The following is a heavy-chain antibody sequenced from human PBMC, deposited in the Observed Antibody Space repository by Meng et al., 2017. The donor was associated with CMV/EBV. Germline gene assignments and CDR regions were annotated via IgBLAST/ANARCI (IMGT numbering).Heavy chain of an antibody. CDR3: ARERVLYYDILTGWLGYYGMDV. CDR2: INHSGST. Sequence: SQTLSLTGAVYGGSFSGYYWSWIRQPPGKGLKWIGEINHSGSTNYNPSLKSRVTISVDTSKNQFSLKLSSVTAADTAVYYCARERVLYYDILTGWLGYYGMDVWGQGTTVTVSS. J-gene: IGHJ6*02. D-gene: IGHD3-9*01. CDR1: GGSFSGYY. V-gene: IGHV4-34*01.